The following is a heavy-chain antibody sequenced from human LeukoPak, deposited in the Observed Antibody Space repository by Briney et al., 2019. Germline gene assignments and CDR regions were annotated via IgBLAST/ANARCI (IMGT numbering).Heavy chain of an antibody. V-gene: IGHV3-7*01. CDR2: IKQDGSEK. CDR3: ARVTGSYYRDYFDY. Sequence: GGSLRLSCAASGFTFSSYWMSWVRQAPGKGLEWVANIKQDGSEKYYVDSVKGRFTISRDNAKNSLYLQMNSLRAEDTAVYYCARVTGSYYRDYFDYWGQGTLVTVPS. CDR1: GFTFSSYW. D-gene: IGHD1-26*01. J-gene: IGHJ4*02.